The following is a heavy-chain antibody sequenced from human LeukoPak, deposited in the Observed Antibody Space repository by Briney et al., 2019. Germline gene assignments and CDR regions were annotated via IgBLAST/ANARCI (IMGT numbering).Heavy chain of an antibody. Sequence: GGSLRLSCAASGFTFNRYWMSWVRQAPGKGLEWVANIKEDGSEKEYVDSVKGRFTISRDNAKNSLYLQMNSLRAEDTAVYYCAKDLRLAHSSSWYGNGMDVWGQGTTVTVSS. CDR1: GFTFNRYW. CDR3: AKDLRLAHSSSWYGNGMDV. J-gene: IGHJ6*02. D-gene: IGHD6-13*01. CDR2: IKEDGSEK. V-gene: IGHV3-7*01.